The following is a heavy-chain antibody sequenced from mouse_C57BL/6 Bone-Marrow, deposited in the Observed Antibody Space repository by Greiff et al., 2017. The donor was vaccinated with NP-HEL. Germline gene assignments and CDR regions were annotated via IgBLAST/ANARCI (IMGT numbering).Heavy chain of an antibody. CDR3: ARSKRSYFDY. D-gene: IGHD2-5*01. CDR1: GYSITSGYY. J-gene: IGHJ2*01. V-gene: IGHV3-6*01. CDR2: ISYDGSN. Sequence: EVQLQESGPGLVKPSQSLSLTCSVTGYSITSGYYWNWIRQFPGNKLEWMGYISYDGSNNYNPSLKNRISITRDTSKNQFFLKLNSVTTEDTATYYCARSKRSYFDYGGQGTTLTVSS.